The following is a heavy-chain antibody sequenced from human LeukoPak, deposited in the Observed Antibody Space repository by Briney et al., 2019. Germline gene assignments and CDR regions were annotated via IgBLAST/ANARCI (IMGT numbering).Heavy chain of an antibody. V-gene: IGHV5-51*01. J-gene: IGHJ4*02. CDR3: ARRAIIQGTSALDF. CDR1: GYRFTNDW. D-gene: IGHD1-26*01. CDR2: IYPRDSTT. Sequence: GESPKISCKTSGYRFTNDWIGWVRQMPGKGLEWMGIIYPRDSTTRYSPAFEGQVTISADKSITTAYLQWSSLKASDSAMYYCARRAIIQGTSALDFWGQGTLVTVSS.